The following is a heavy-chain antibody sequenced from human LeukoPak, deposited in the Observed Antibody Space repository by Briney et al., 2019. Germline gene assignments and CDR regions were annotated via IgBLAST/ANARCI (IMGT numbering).Heavy chain of an antibody. J-gene: IGHJ5*02. CDR2: ISAYNGNT. CDR1: GYTFTSYG. D-gene: IGHD2-2*01. Sequence: GASVKVSCKASGYTFTSYGISWVRQAPGQGLEWMGWISAYNGNTNYAQKLQGRVTMTTDTSTSTAYMELRSLRSDDTAVYYCARGLYCSSTSCYPVGWFDPWGQGTLVTVSS. V-gene: IGHV1-18*01. CDR3: ARGLYCSSTSCYPVGWFDP.